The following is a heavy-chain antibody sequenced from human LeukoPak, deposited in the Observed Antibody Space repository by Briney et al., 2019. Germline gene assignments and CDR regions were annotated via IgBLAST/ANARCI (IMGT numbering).Heavy chain of an antibody. CDR3: ARSGYTAMVWD. Sequence: SQTLSLTCTVSGGSISSGGYYWSWIRQHPGKGLEWIGYIYYSGSTYFNPSLKSRVTISVDTSKNQFSLKLSSVTAADTAVYYCARSGYTAMVWDWGQGTLVTVSS. CDR2: IYYSGST. CDR1: GGSISSGGYY. J-gene: IGHJ4*02. V-gene: IGHV4-30-4*08. D-gene: IGHD5-18*01.